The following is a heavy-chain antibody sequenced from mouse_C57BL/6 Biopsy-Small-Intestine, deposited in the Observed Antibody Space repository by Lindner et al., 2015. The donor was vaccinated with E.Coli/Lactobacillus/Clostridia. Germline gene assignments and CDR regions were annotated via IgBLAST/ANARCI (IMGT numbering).Heavy chain of an antibody. CDR1: GYSFTSYY. Sequence: VQLQESGPELVKPGASVKISCKASGYSFTSYYIHWVKQRPGQGLEWIGWIYPGSGNTRYNEKFKGKATLTADTSSTTAYMQFSSLTSEDSAVHYCARGGLQGAMDYWGQGTSVTVSS. CDR2: IYPGSGNT. V-gene: IGHV1-66*01. J-gene: IGHJ4*01. CDR3: ARGGLQGAMDY. D-gene: IGHD3-1*01.